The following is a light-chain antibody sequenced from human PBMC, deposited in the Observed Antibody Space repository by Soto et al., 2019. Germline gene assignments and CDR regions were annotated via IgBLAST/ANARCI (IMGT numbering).Light chain of an antibody. Sequence: QSALTQPASVSGSPGQTITISCTGTSSDVGGYNHVSWYQQHPGKAPKLMIYEGSNRPSGVSSRFSGSKSGNTASLTISGLQAGAEADYYCCYYAGSIPYVFGTGTKLTVL. CDR1: SSDVGGYNH. CDR2: EGS. V-gene: IGLV2-23*01. CDR3: CYYAGSIPYV. J-gene: IGLJ1*01.